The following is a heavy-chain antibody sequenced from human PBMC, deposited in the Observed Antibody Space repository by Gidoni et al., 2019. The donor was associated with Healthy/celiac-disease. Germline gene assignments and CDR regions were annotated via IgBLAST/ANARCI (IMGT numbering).Heavy chain of an antibody. J-gene: IGHJ6*03. CDR2: IFSNDEK. CDR1: GFSLSTARMG. D-gene: IGHD6-19*01. Sequence: QVTLKESGPVLVKPTETLTLTCTVSGFSLSTARMGVSWIRQPPGKALEWLAHIFSNDEKSYSTSLKSRLTISKDTSKSQVVLTMTNMDPVDTATYYCARIADSSGWYYYYYYYMDVWGKGTTVTVSS. V-gene: IGHV2-26*01. CDR3: ARIADSSGWYYYYYYYMDV.